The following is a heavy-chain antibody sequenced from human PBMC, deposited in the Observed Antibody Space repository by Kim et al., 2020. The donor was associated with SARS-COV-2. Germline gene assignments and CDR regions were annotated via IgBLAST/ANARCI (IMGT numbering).Heavy chain of an antibody. CDR1: GYTFTSYY. CDR3: ARALYYYDSSGYISPYGMDV. D-gene: IGHD3-22*01. Sequence: ASVKVSCKASGYTFTSYYMHWVRQAPGQGLEWMGIINPSGGSTSYAQKFQGRDTMTRDTSTSTVYMELSSLRSEDTAVYYCARALYYYDSSGYISPYGMDVWGQGTTVTVSS. CDR2: INPSGGST. J-gene: IGHJ6*02. V-gene: IGHV1-46*01.